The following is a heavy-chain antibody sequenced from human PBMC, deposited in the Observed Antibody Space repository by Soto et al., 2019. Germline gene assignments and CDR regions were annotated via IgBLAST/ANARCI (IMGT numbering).Heavy chain of an antibody. CDR2: IYYSGST. D-gene: IGHD3-22*01. Sequence: PSETLSLTCTVSGGSISSYYWSWIRQPPGKGLEWIGYIYYSGSTYYNPSLKSRVTISVDTSKNQFSLKLSSVTAADTAVYYCARMDSSDYYRIDYWGQGTPVTVSS. V-gene: IGHV4-59*12. CDR3: ARMDSSDYYRIDY. J-gene: IGHJ4*02. CDR1: GGSISSYY.